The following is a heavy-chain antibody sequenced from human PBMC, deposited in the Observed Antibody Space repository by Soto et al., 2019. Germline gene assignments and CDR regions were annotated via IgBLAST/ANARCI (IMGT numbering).Heavy chain of an antibody. CDR3: AKADGYTYYYDSSMRAFDI. D-gene: IGHD3-22*01. J-gene: IGHJ3*02. CDR1: GITFSSYA. Sequence: GGSLRISCAASGITFSSYAMSWVRPAPGEGQGLRRGLEWVSVISGSGGSTYYADSVKGRFTISRDNSKNKLYLQMNSLRAEDTAVYYCAKADGYTYYYDSSMRAFDIWGQGTMVTVSS. V-gene: IGHV3-23*01. CDR2: ISGSGGST.